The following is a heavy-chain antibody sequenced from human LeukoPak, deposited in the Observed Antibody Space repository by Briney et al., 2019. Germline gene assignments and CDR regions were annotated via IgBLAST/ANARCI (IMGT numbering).Heavy chain of an antibody. J-gene: IGHJ3*02. Sequence: PSETLSLTCTVAGGSISSYYWSWIRQPPGKGLEWIGYIYYTGSTNYNPSLKSRVTISVDTSKNQFSLKLSSVTAADTAVYYCARGMLAAAGITGPKDDAFDIWGQGTMVTVSS. CDR3: ARGMLAAAGITGPKDDAFDI. CDR2: IYYTGST. D-gene: IGHD6-13*01. CDR1: GGSISSYY. V-gene: IGHV4-59*08.